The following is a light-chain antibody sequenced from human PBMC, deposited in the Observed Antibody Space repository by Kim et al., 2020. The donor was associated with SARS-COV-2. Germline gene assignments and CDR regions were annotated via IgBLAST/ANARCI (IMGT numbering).Light chain of an antibody. Sequence: DIVMTQSPDSLAVSLGERATINCKSSQSVLYSSNNKNYLAWYQQKPGQPPKPLIYWASTRESGVPDRFRGSGSGTDFTLTISSLQAEDVAVYYCQQYYSTPRTFGQGTKLEI. CDR2: WAS. CDR3: QQYYSTPRT. CDR1: QSVLYSSNNKNY. J-gene: IGKJ2*01. V-gene: IGKV4-1*01.